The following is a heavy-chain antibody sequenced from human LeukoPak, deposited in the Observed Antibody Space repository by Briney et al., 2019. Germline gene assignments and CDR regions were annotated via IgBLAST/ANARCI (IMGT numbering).Heavy chain of an antibody. CDR2: INSDGSST. V-gene: IGHV3-74*01. CDR1: GFTFSSYW. D-gene: IGHD3-3*01. CDR3: ARADYDFWSGYYIYYYYYGMDV. Sequence: PGGSLRLSCAASGFTFSSYWMHWVRQAPGKGLVWVSRINSDGSSTSYADSVKGRFTISRDNAKNTLYLQMNSLRAEDTAVYYCARADYDFWSGYYIYYYYYGMDVWGQGTTVTVSS. J-gene: IGHJ6*02.